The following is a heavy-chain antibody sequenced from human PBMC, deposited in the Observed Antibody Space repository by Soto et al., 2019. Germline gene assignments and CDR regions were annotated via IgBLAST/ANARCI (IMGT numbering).Heavy chain of an antibody. D-gene: IGHD6-6*01. J-gene: IGHJ4*02. V-gene: IGHV3-23*01. CDR2: IPGSCGST. CDR3: SKIGTSSSVSLPLLLFDY. Sequence: GESQSLSSAASGFPFRSFAMSRISQSQGKGLEWVSAIPGSCGSTYYAGSVKGRFTISRDNSKNTLYLQMNNLRVEDTAVYYCSKIGTSSSVSLPLLLFDYWGQGALVTVSS. CDR1: GFPFRSFA.